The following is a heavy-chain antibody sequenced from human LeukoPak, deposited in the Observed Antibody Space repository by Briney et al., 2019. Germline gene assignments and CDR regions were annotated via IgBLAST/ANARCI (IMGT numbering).Heavy chain of an antibody. CDR3: ARDQSGHPLEDAFEV. CDR2: VSTYNGKT. D-gene: IGHD1-26*01. J-gene: IGHJ3*01. CDR1: GYIFSNNA. Sequence: GASVKVSCKASGYIFSNNAVSWVRQAPGHGLEWMGWVSTYNGKTNYAQKFQDRVTMTTDTSTRIVYMDLRSLRSDDTAMYYCARDQSGHPLEDAFEVWGQGTMVIVSS. V-gene: IGHV1-18*01.